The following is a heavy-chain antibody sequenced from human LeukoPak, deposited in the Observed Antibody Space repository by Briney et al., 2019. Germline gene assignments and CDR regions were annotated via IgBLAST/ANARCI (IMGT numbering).Heavy chain of an antibody. Sequence: PGGSLRLSCAVSGGTFSSYEMNWVRQAPGKGLEWVSYISSGGSTMYLADSVKGRFTISRDNAKNSVYLQMKSLRAEDTAIYYCASGYNYGLDSWGQGALVTVSS. D-gene: IGHD5-18*01. J-gene: IGHJ4*02. CDR2: ISSGGSTM. V-gene: IGHV3-48*03. CDR1: GGTFSSYE. CDR3: ASGYNYGLDS.